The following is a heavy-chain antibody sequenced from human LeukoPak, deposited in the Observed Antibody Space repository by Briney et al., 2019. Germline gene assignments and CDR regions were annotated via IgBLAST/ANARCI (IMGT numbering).Heavy chain of an antibody. V-gene: IGHV4-59*01. J-gene: IGHJ4*02. D-gene: IGHD3-22*01. CDR1: GVSITRDY. CDR3: AREGARSGYYFDY. Sequence: SETLSLTCTVSGVSITRDYWSWIPQPPGKGLEWIGYIYYSGSTNYNPSLKSRVTISVDTSKNQFSLKLSSVTAADTAVYHCAREGARSGYYFDYWGQGTLVTVSS. CDR2: IYYSGST.